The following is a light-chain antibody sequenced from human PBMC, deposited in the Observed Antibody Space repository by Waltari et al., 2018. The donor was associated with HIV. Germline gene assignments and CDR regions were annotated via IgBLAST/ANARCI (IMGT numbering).Light chain of an antibody. CDR2: GVY. Sequence: QSALTQPASVSASPGQSITISCAGTGQDIGFSDSVSWYKHHPNKAPQLIIYGVYSRTSHIPRRCSGSKSGNTAYLIISGLQAEDEADDYCSSPTNVDTVIFGGGTNLAVL. V-gene: IGLV2-14*01. J-gene: IGLJ2*01. CDR1: GQDIGFSDS. CDR3: SSPTNVDTVI.